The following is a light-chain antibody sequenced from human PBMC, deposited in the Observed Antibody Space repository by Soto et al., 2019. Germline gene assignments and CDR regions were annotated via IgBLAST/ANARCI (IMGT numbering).Light chain of an antibody. Sequence: DIQLTQSPSFLSASVGDRVTITCRASQGISSYLAWYQQKPGKAPKLLIYAASTLQSGVPSRFSGSGSGTEFTLTISSLQLEDFATYYCQQLNSYPLTLGGGTKVEIK. CDR1: QGISSY. CDR2: AAS. V-gene: IGKV1-9*01. CDR3: QQLNSYPLT. J-gene: IGKJ4*01.